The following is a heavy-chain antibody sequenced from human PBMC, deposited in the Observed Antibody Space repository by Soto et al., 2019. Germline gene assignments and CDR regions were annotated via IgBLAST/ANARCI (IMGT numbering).Heavy chain of an antibody. CDR3: ARLQGYYDTSGYSVADY. J-gene: IGHJ4*02. V-gene: IGHV5-51*01. CDR1: GYSFTSNW. Sequence: LGESLKISCKGSGYSFTSNWIGWVRQTPGKGLEWMGIIYPRDSDTRYSPSFQGQVTMSVDRSITTAYLQWTSLKASDTAMYYCARLQGYYDTSGYSVADYWGQGTLVTVSS. D-gene: IGHD3-22*01. CDR2: IYPRDSDT.